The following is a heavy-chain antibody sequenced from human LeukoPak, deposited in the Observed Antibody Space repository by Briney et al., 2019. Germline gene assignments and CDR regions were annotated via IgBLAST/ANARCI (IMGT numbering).Heavy chain of an antibody. Sequence: PGGSLRLSCAASGFTFSSYVMSWVRQAPGKGLEWVSVIYSGGSTYYADSVKGRFTISRDNSKNTLYLQMNSLRAEDTAVYYCARGGYSPTFDAFDIWGQGTMVTVSS. D-gene: IGHD4-23*01. CDR1: GFTFSSYV. V-gene: IGHV3-53*01. CDR3: ARGGYSPTFDAFDI. CDR2: IYSGGST. J-gene: IGHJ3*02.